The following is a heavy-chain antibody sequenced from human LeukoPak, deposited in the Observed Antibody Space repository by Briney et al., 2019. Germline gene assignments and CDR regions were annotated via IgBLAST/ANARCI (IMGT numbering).Heavy chain of an antibody. Sequence: PGGSLRLSCAASGFTFSSYEMNWVRQAPGKGLEWVAHISSGGNVEYYLDSVRGRFTMSRDNAKSLLFLQMNSLRAEDTAVYYCARDTLNGPFVISLDYWGQGDLVTVSS. CDR1: GFTFSSYE. CDR3: ARDTLNGPFVISLDY. CDR2: ISSGGNVE. V-gene: IGHV3-48*03. J-gene: IGHJ4*02. D-gene: IGHD3-9*01.